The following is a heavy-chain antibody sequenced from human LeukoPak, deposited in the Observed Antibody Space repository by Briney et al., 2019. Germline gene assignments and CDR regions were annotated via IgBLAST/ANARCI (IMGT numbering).Heavy chain of an antibody. CDR1: GYTFTGYY. CDR3: ARVVVGAHDAFDI. CDR2: INPNNGGT. V-gene: IGHV1-2*02. Sequence: ASVKVSCKASGYTFTGYYMHWVRQAPGQGLQWMGWINPNNGGTNYAQKFQGRATMTRDTSISTGYMELSRLRSDDTAVYYCARVVVGAHDAFDIWGQGTMVTVSS. D-gene: IGHD1-26*01. J-gene: IGHJ3*02.